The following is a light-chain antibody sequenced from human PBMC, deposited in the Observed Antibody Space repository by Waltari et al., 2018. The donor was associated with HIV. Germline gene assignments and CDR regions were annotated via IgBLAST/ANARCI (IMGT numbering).Light chain of an antibody. CDR3: QQRRIWPPIT. V-gene: IGKV3-11*01. CDR2: EAS. Sequence: EIVLTQSPITLSLSPGDRATLSCRASQSVGSYLAWYQQKPGQAPRLLIYEASNRATGIPARFRGSGSGTDFTLTISSLEPEDFAVYYCQQRRIWPPITFGQGTRLEIK. CDR1: QSVGSY. J-gene: IGKJ5*01.